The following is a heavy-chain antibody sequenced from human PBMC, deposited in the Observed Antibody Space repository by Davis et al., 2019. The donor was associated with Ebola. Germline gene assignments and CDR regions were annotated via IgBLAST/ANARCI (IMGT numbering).Heavy chain of an antibody. CDR3: AREVVTSGGVIVIDF. CDR1: GASINNHF. Sequence: PSETLSLTCTVSGASINNHFWSWIRQPPGKALEWIGYIYYNGSTNYNPSLKSRVTISLDASKNRFSLNLGSVTTADTAVYYCAREVVTSGGVIVIDFWGQGILVTVSA. V-gene: IGHV4-59*11. CDR2: IYYNGST. J-gene: IGHJ4*02. D-gene: IGHD3-16*02.